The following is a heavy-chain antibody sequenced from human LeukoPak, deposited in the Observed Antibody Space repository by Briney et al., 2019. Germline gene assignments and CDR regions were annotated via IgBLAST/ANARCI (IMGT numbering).Heavy chain of an antibody. D-gene: IGHD6-19*01. Sequence: GASVKVSCKASGYTFTSYYMHWVRQAPGQGLEWMGIINPSGGSTSYAQKFQGRVTMTRDTSTSTVYMELSSLRSDDTAVYYCARDGSTYSSGWYADYMDVWGKGTTVTVSS. CDR2: INPSGGST. CDR3: ARDGSTYSSGWYADYMDV. J-gene: IGHJ6*03. V-gene: IGHV1-46*01. CDR1: GYTFTSYY.